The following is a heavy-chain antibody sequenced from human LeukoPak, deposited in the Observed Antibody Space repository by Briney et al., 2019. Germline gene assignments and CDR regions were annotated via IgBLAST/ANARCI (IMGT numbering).Heavy chain of an antibody. Sequence: ASVKVSCKASGYTFTGYYMHWVRQAPGQGLEWMGWINPNSGGTNYAQKFQGRVTMTRDTSISTAYTELSRLRSDDTAVYYCAREVREFEYSSSSEVDYWGQGTLVTVSS. CDR2: INPNSGGT. D-gene: IGHD6-6*01. J-gene: IGHJ4*02. CDR3: AREVREFEYSSSSEVDY. CDR1: GYTFTGYY. V-gene: IGHV1-2*02.